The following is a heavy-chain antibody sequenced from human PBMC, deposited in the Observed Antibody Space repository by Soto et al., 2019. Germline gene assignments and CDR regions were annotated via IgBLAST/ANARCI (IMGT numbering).Heavy chain of an antibody. CDR3: ARARGIVATIAEPNNWFDP. V-gene: IGHV1-69*13. Sequence: ASVKVSCIACGGTFSSYAISRVRQAPGQGLEWMGGIIPIFGTANYAQKFQGRVTITADESTSTAYMELSSLRSEDTAVYYCARARGIVATIAEPNNWFDPWGQGTLVTVSS. D-gene: IGHD5-12*01. CDR1: GGTFSSYA. J-gene: IGHJ5*02. CDR2: IIPIFGTA.